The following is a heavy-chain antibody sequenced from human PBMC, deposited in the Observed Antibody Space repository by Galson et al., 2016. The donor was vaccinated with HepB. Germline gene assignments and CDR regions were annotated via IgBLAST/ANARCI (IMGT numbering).Heavy chain of an antibody. D-gene: IGHD2-15*01. J-gene: IGHJ5*02. CDR2: INLDGGEK. Sequence: SLRLSCAASESSFTDYWITWVRQAPGKGLECLANINLDGGEKNYVDSVKGRFTISRDNAKNSVYLQINSLRAEDTALYYCARVGYCSGAGCRGRDWFDPWGQGIPVTVSS. CDR3: ARVGYCSGAGCRGRDWFDP. V-gene: IGHV3-7*01. CDR1: ESSFTDYW.